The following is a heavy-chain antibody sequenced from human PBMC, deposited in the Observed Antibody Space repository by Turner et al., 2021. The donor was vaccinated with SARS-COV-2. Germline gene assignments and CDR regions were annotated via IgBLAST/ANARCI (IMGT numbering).Heavy chain of an antibody. CDR3: ARARWDYYDSSGYYPNAFDI. D-gene: IGHD3-22*01. V-gene: IGHV3-21*01. J-gene: IGHJ3*02. CDR1: GFTFSSYS. CDR2: ISSSSSYI. Sequence: EVQLVESGGGLVKPGGSLRLSCAASGFTFSSYSMNWVRQAPGKGLAWVSSISSSSSYIYYADSVKGRFNISRDNAKNSLYLQMNSLKAEDTAVYYCARARWDYYDSSGYYPNAFDIWGQGTMVTVSS.